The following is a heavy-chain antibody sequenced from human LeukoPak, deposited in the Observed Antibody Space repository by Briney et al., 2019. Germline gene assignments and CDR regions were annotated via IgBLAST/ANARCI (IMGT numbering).Heavy chain of an antibody. CDR3: ARVNPPTYYYGSGSYYRHSDY. Sequence: SETLSLTCTVSGVSVSSDNYYWNWIRQPAGKGLEWIGRIYASGTTNYNPSLKSRITISVDTSKNQFSLRLSSVTAADTAVYYCARVNPPTYYYGSGSYYRHSDYWGQGTLVTVSS. D-gene: IGHD3-10*01. J-gene: IGHJ4*02. CDR2: IYASGTT. V-gene: IGHV4-61*02. CDR1: GVSVSSDNYY.